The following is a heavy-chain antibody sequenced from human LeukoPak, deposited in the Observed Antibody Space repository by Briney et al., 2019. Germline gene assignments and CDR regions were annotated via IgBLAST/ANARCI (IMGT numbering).Heavy chain of an antibody. CDR2: ISSTSKYI. V-gene: IGHV3-21*01. CDR1: GFTFGSYS. Sequence: GGSLGLSCAASGFTFGSYSMNWVRQFPGKGLQWVSSISSTSKYIYYADSVKGRFTVSRDNAKNSLSLQMNSLGAEDTAVYYCARCYASGSYGMDYWGQGTVVTVSS. D-gene: IGHD3-10*01. J-gene: IGHJ4*02. CDR3: ARCYASGSYGMDY.